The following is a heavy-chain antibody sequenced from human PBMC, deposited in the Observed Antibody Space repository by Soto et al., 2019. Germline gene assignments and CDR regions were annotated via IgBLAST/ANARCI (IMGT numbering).Heavy chain of an antibody. Sequence: QVQLVQSGAEVKKPGASVKVSCKASGYTFTSYAIIWVRQAPGQGLEWVGWISAYNGHTNYAQSLQGRVTLTTDTSTSTAYMDLRSLRSDDTAVYYCARGDTGSGPVGSWGQGTLVTVSS. J-gene: IGHJ5*02. CDR2: ISAYNGHT. CDR1: GYTFTSYA. V-gene: IGHV1-18*01. CDR3: ARGDTGSGPVGS. D-gene: IGHD6-19*01.